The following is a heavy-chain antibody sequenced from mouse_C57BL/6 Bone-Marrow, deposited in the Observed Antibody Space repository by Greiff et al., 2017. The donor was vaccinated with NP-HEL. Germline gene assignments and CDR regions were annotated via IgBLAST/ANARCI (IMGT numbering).Heavy chain of an antibody. CDR1: GYTFTTYP. CDR3: ARGGNYWYYFDY. D-gene: IGHD2-1*01. Sequence: QVQLQQSGAELAKPGASVKMSCKASGYTFTTYPIEWVKQNHGKSLEWIGNFHPYNDDTEYNEKFKNKATFTVEKSSSTVYLELSRLTSDDSSVYFCARGGNYWYYFDYWGQGTTLTVSS. CDR2: FHPYNDDT. V-gene: IGHV1-47*01. J-gene: IGHJ2*01.